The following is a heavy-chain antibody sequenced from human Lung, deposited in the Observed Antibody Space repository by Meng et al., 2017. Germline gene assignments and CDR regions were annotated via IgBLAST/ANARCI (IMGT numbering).Heavy chain of an antibody. D-gene: IGHD6-13*01. CDR2: INPKSGDT. J-gene: IGHJ4*02. CDR3: ARDEDISAAGKLFGDY. V-gene: IGHV1-2*06. Sequence: ELGRWGAGVKEPGALMKVSCKASGYTFPADWLHWVRRAPGQGLEWMGRINPKSGDTHYAQRFQGRVTMTGDTSISTAHMELSGLRSDDTAMYYCARDEDISAAGKLFGDYWGQGTLVTVSS. CDR1: GYTFPADW.